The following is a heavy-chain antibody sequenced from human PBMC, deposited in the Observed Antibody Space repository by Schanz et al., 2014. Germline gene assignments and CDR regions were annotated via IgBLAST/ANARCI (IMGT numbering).Heavy chain of an antibody. D-gene: IGHD6-19*01. CDR2: ITRQGTT. V-gene: IGHV3-23*01. CDR1: GFTVNNYA. CDR3: AKDHPSSGWPAFDV. Sequence: EVQLLESGGGLVQPGGSLRLSCTVSGFTVNNYAMNWVRQAPGRGLEWVSGITRQGTTYYADFVKGRFSFSRDLSSNTLYLQMNSLRADDSAIYYCAKDHPSSGWPAFDVWGQGTQVTVSS. J-gene: IGHJ4*02.